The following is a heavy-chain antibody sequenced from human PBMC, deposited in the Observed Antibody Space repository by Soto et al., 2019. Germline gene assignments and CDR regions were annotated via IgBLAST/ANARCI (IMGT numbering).Heavy chain of an antibody. CDR2: INHSGST. CDR3: ARERRMGGGLFYHYSMDV. J-gene: IGHJ6*02. CDR1: GGSFSGYY. V-gene: IGHV4-34*01. Sequence: AETLSLTCAVYGGSFSGYYWRWIRQPPGKGLEWIGEINHSGSTNYNPSLKSRVTISVDTSKNQFSLKLRSVTAADTVVYYCARERRMGGGLFYHYSMDVWGQGTTVTVSS. D-gene: IGHD2-15*01.